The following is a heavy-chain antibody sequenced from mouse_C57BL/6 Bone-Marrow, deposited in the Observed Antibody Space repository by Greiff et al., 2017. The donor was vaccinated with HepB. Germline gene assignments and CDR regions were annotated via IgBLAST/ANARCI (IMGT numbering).Heavy chain of an antibody. D-gene: IGHD2-12*01. CDR1: GYTFTSYW. J-gene: IGHJ3*01. Sequence: QVQLKQSGAELAKPGASVKLSCKASGYTFTSYWMHWVKQRPGQGLEWIGYINPSSGYTKYNQKFKYKATLTADKSSSTAYMQLSSLTYEDSAFYYCARAYYRFAYWGQGTLVTVSA. CDR2: INPSSGYT. V-gene: IGHV1-7*01. CDR3: ARAYYRFAY.